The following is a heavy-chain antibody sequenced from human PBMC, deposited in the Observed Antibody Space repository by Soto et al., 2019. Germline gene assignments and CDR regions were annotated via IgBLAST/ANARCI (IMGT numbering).Heavy chain of an antibody. CDR1: GYTFTSYG. V-gene: IGHV1-18*01. J-gene: IGHJ5*02. CDR2: ISAYNGNT. CDR3: ARDPNTYYDFWSGSISDNWFDP. Sequence: QVQLVQSGAEVKKPGASVKVSCKASGYTFTSYGISWVRQAPGQELEWMGWISAYNGNTNYAQKLQGRVTMTTDTSTSTAYMELRSLRSDDTAVYYCARDPNTYYDFWSGSISDNWFDPWGQGTLVTVSS. D-gene: IGHD3-3*01.